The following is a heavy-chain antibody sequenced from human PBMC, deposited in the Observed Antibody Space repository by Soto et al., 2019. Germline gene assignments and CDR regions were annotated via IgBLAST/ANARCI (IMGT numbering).Heavy chain of an antibody. Sequence: GGSLRLSCAASGFTFSSYEMNWVRQAPGKGLEWVSYISSSGSTIYYADSVKGRFTISRDNAKNSLYLQMNRLRAEDTAVYYCARAPYSYDSSGYYPDYWGQGTLVTVSS. J-gene: IGHJ4*02. CDR1: GFTFSSYE. D-gene: IGHD3-22*01. CDR2: ISSSGSTI. CDR3: ARAPYSYDSSGYYPDY. V-gene: IGHV3-48*03.